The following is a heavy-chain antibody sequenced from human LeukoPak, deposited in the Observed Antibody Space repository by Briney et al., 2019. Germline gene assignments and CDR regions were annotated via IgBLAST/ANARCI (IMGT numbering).Heavy chain of an antibody. Sequence: PSETLSLTCAVYGGSFSGYYWSWIRQPPGKGLEWIGEVNHSGSTNYNPSLKSRVTISVDTSKNQFSLQLNSVTPEDTAVYYCAREANYGDYKRDPRNYYYYMDVWGKGTTVTVSS. D-gene: IGHD4-17*01. V-gene: IGHV4-34*01. CDR1: GGSFSGYY. CDR3: AREANYGDYKRDPRNYYYYMDV. J-gene: IGHJ6*03. CDR2: VNHSGST.